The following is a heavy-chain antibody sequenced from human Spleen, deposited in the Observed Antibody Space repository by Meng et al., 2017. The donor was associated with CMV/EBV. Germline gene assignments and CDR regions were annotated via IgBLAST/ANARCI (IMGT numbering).Heavy chain of an antibody. D-gene: IGHD1-20*01. Sequence: GEALKISCAASGFSLSGYSMIWVRQAPGKGLEWVSFISRRGTTIYYADSAKGRFTISRDSAKNSLSLQMSSLRAEDTAVYYCARDQITKGFDYWGQGTLVTVSS. CDR2: ISRRGTTI. J-gene: IGHJ4*02. CDR1: GFSLSGYS. CDR3: ARDQITKGFDY. V-gene: IGHV3-48*04.